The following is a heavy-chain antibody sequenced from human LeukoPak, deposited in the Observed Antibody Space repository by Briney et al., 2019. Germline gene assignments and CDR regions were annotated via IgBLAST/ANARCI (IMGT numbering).Heavy chain of an antibody. CDR1: GFTFSSYA. CDR2: ISGSGGST. CDR3: AKDGLSITILY. V-gene: IGHV3-23*01. D-gene: IGHD3-9*01. Sequence: GGSLRLSCAASGFTFSSYAMSWVRQAPGKGLEWVSAISGSGGSTYYADSVKGRFTISRDNSKNTLYLQMNSLRAEDTAVCYCAKDGLSITILYWGQGTLVTVSS. J-gene: IGHJ4*02.